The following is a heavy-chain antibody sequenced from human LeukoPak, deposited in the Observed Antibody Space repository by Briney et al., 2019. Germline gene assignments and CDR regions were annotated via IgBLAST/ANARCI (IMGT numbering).Heavy chain of an antibody. CDR2: VSYDGSYK. CDR3: ARAPGYGAAYYFDY. D-gene: IGHD1-1*01. Sequence: GGSLRLSCAAAGFTFSKFAMHWVRQAPGKGLEWVAVVSYDGSYKYYADSVKGRFTISRDNSKNTLYLQMNSLRAEDTAVYYCARAPGYGAAYYFDYWGQGTLVTVSS. J-gene: IGHJ4*02. CDR1: GFTFSKFA. V-gene: IGHV3-30*04.